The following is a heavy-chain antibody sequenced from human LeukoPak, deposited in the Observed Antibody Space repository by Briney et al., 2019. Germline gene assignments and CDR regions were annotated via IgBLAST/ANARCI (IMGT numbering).Heavy chain of an antibody. CDR2: IYYSGNT. CDR3: ARQREYYGSGTYYAFDY. D-gene: IGHD3-10*01. Sequence: SETLSLTCTVSGGSITILSYYWVWIRQPPGKGLEWIGSIYYSGNTYYNPSLKSRVTISLDSSKNQLSLKLTSVTAADTAVYYCARQREYYGSGTYYAFDYWGQGTLVTVSS. CDR1: GGSITILSYY. J-gene: IGHJ4*02. V-gene: IGHV4-39*01.